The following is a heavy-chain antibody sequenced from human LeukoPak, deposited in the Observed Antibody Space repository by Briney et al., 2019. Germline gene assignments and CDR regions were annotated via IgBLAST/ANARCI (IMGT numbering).Heavy chain of an antibody. J-gene: IGHJ4*02. CDR2: IIPIYGTA. CDR3: ARDVYYGGYFDY. V-gene: IGHV1-69*05. CDR1: GGTFSSYA. Sequence: ASVKVSCKASGGTFSSYAIGWVRQARGQGLGWMGRIIPIYGTANYAQKFQGRVTITTDESTSTAYMELSSLRSEDTAIYYCARDVYYGGYFDYWGQGTLVTVSS. D-gene: IGHD3-10*01.